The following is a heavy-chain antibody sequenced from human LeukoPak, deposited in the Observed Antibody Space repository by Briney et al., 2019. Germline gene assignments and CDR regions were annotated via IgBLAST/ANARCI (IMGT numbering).Heavy chain of an antibody. Sequence: ASVKVSCKASGYTFTSYDINWVRQATGQGLEWMGWMNPNSGNTGYAQKFQGRVTMTRNTSISTAYMELSSLRSDDTAVYYCAVAPSSGYYYSPFDYWGQGTLVTVSS. J-gene: IGHJ4*02. CDR3: AVAPSSGYYYSPFDY. V-gene: IGHV1-8*01. D-gene: IGHD3-22*01. CDR2: MNPNSGNT. CDR1: GYTFTSYD.